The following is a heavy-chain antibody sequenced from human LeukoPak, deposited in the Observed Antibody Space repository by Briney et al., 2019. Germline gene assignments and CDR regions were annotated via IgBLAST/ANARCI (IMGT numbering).Heavy chain of an antibody. Sequence: TSETLSLTCTVSGGSISSSSYCWGWIRQPPGKGLVWIVSIYYSGSTSYNPSLKSRVTISVDTSKNQFSLKLSSVSAADTAVYYCARRYSSSWYSETDYWGQGTLVTVSS. CDR2: IYYSGST. CDR3: ARRYSSSWYSETDY. V-gene: IGHV4-39*01. CDR1: GGSISSSSYC. J-gene: IGHJ4*02. D-gene: IGHD6-13*01.